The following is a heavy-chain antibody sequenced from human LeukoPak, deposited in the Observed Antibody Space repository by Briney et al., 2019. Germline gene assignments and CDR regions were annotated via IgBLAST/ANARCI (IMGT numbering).Heavy chain of an antibody. D-gene: IGHD5-24*01. V-gene: IGHV3-23*01. J-gene: IGHJ4*02. Sequence: PGGSLRLSCAASGFTFSSYAMSWVRQAPGKGLEWVSAISGSGGSTYYADSVKGRFIISRDNSKNTLYLQMNTLRAEDTAMYYCTRLRDGYDSDYWGQGTLVTVSS. CDR2: ISGSGGST. CDR3: TRLRDGYDSDY. CDR1: GFTFSSYA.